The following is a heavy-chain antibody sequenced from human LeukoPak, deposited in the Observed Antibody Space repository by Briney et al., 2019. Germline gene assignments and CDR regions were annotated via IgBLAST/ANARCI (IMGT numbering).Heavy chain of an antibody. CDR2: IYSGGST. V-gene: IGHV3-53*01. J-gene: IGHJ3*02. D-gene: IGHD3-22*01. Sequence: PGGSLRLSCAAPGFTVSSNYNNWVRQAPGQGLELGSVIYSGGSTFYADSVEGRFTISRDNSNNALYLQMNSLRAEDTAMYYCAREYYDNSGGEDDFDIWGPGTMVTVSS. CDR1: GFTVSSNY. CDR3: AREYYDNSGGEDDFDI.